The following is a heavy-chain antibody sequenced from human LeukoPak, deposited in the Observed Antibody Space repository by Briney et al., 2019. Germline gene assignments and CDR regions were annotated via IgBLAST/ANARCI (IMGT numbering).Heavy chain of an antibody. D-gene: IGHD3-10*01. Sequence: PSETLSLTCTVSGGSISSSSYYWGWIRQPPGKGLEWIGSIYYSGSTYYNPSLKSRVTISVDTSKNQFSLKLSSVTAADTAVYYCATDGSGSAGSYYYYYMDVWGKGTTVTISS. CDR3: ATDGSGSAGSYYYYYMDV. J-gene: IGHJ6*03. CDR2: IYYSGST. CDR1: GGSISSSSYY. V-gene: IGHV4-39*07.